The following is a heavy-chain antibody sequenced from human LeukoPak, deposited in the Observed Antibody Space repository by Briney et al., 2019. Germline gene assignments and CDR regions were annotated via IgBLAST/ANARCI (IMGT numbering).Heavy chain of an antibody. D-gene: IGHD5-24*01. CDR1: GGTLSSYA. CDR2: IIPIFGTA. CDR3: ARGGMATIQGPLDY. V-gene: IGHV1-69*05. J-gene: IGHJ4*02. Sequence: SVKVSCKASGGTLSSYAISWVRQAPGQGLEWMGRIIPIFGTANYAQKFQGRVTITTDESTSTAYMELSSLRSEDTAVYYCARGGMATIQGPLDYWGQGTLVTVSS.